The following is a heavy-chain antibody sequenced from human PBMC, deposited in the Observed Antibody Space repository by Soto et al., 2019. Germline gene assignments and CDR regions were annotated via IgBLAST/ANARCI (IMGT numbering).Heavy chain of an antibody. V-gene: IGHV5-51*01. CDR1: GYSFTRYW. J-gene: IGHJ4*02. CDR2: IYPGDSDT. Sequence: ESLTIYFRCSGYSFTRYWIGWVSQMPGKGLEWMGIIYPGDSDTRYSPSFQGQVTISADKSISTAYLQWSSLKASDTAMYYCARLGATDVYYFDYWGQGTLV. D-gene: IGHD1-26*01. CDR3: ARLGATDVYYFDY.